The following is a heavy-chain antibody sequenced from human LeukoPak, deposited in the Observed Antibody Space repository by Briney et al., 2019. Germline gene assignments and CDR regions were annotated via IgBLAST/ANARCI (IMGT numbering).Heavy chain of an antibody. V-gene: IGHV4-4*07. CDR2: IYSSGST. Sequence: SETLSLTCTVSSGPISTYYWSWIRQPAGKGLEWIGRIYSSGSTNYNPSLKNRVTMSVDTSKNQFSLKLSSVTAADTAVYYCARGPYYSGSHSFDYWGQGTLVTASS. CDR1: SGPISTYY. J-gene: IGHJ4*02. CDR3: ARGPYYSGSHSFDY. D-gene: IGHD1-26*01.